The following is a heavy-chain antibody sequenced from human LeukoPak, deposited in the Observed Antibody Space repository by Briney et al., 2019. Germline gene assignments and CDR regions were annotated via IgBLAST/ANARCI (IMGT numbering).Heavy chain of an antibody. CDR1: GGSINSGGYY. CDR3: ARSGRYCSGSSCYEAYFWFDP. D-gene: IGHD2-15*01. J-gene: IGHJ5*02. CDR2: IYSGGST. V-gene: IGHV4-31*03. Sequence: PSQTLSLTCTVPGGSINSGGYYWNWIRQHPGKGLEWIGYIYSGGSTYYNPSLKSRVTISVDTSKNQFSLKLSSVTAADTAVYYCARSGRYCSGSSCYEAYFWFDPWGQGTLVTVSS.